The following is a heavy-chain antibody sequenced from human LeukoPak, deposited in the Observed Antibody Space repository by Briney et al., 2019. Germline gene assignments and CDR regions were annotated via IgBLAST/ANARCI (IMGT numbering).Heavy chain of an antibody. D-gene: IGHD3-10*01. CDR3: ARGAGAPGPSYYHGSGRSTNWFDP. J-gene: IGHJ5*02. CDR2: IFSSGST. Sequence: SETLSLTCTVSGGSISTYYWSWIRQSAGKGLEWIGRIFSSGSTNYNPSLKSRVTMSVDTSKNQFSLKLSSVTAADTAVYYCARGAGAPGPSYYHGSGRSTNWFDPWGQGTLVTVSS. V-gene: IGHV4-4*07. CDR1: GGSISTYY.